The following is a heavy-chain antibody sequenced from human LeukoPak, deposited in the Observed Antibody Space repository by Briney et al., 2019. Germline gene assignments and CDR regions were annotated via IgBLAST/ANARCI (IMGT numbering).Heavy chain of an antibody. CDR1: GYTFTGYY. CDR3: ARGASGVYTVTTSWFDP. D-gene: IGHD4-17*01. J-gene: IGHJ5*02. CDR2: INPNSGGT. V-gene: IGHV1-2*02. Sequence: GASVKVSCKASGYTFTGYYMQWVRQAPGQGLEWMGWINPNSGGTNYAQRFQGRVTMTRDTSISTAYMELSRLRSDDTAVYYCARGASGVYTVTTSWFDPWGQGTLVTVSS.